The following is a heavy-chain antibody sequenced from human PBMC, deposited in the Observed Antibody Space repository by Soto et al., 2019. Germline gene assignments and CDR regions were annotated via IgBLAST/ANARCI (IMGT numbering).Heavy chain of an antibody. CDR3: AKDVRTTVTYLDY. CDR1: GFTFSSYG. D-gene: IGHD4-17*01. V-gene: IGHV3-30*18. J-gene: IGHJ4*02. Sequence: QVQLVESGGGVVQPGRSLRLSCAASGFTFSSYGMHWVRQAPGKGLEWVAVISYDGSNKYCADSVKGRFTISRDNSKNTLYLQMNSLRAEDTAVSYCAKDVRTTVTYLDYWGQGTLVTVSS. CDR2: ISYDGSNK.